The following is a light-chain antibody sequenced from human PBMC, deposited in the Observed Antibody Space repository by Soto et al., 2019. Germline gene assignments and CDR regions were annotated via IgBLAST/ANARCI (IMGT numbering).Light chain of an antibody. Sequence: DIQMTQSPSTLSASVGDRVTITCRASQSISSWLAWYQQRPGKAPKLLIYDASSLESGVPSRFSGSGSGTEFTLTIRSLQPDDFATYYCQQYNSNSKYTFGQGTKLEIK. CDR1: QSISSW. V-gene: IGKV1-5*01. CDR3: QQYNSNSKYT. J-gene: IGKJ2*01. CDR2: DAS.